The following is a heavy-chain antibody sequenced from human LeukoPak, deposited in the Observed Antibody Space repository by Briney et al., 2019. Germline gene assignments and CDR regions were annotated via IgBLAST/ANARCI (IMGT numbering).Heavy chain of an antibody. CDR2: IIPIFGTA. V-gene: IGHV1-69*06. D-gene: IGHD3-10*01. J-gene: IGHJ6*03. Sequence: SVKVSCKASGGTFSSYAISWVRQAPGQGLEWMGGIIPIFGTANYAQKFQGRVTITADKSTSTAYMELSSLRSEDTAVYYCAREVRGVMYYYYYMDVWGKGTTVTVSS. CDR1: GGTFSSYA. CDR3: AREVRGVMYYYYYMDV.